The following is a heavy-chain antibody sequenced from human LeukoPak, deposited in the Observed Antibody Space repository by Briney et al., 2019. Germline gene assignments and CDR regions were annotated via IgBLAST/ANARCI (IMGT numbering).Heavy chain of an antibody. CDR2: INHSGST. CDR1: DVSFRGYY. J-gene: IGHJ4*02. Sequence: SETLSLTCAAYDVSFRGYYWSWIRQPPGKGLEWIGEINHSGSTNYNPSLKSRITISADTSKGQFSLKLSSVTAADTAVYYCARQGVGATDFWGQGSLVTVSS. CDR3: ARQGVGATDF. V-gene: IGHV4-34*01. D-gene: IGHD1-26*01.